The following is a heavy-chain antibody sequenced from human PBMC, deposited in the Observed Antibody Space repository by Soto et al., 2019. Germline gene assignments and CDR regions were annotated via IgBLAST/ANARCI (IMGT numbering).Heavy chain of an antibody. CDR2: ISSSSSTI. CDR3: ARDRGVVDYYYYGMDV. V-gene: IGHV3-48*02. CDR1: GFTFSSYS. Sequence: PGGSLRLSCAASGFTFSSYSMNWVRQAPGKGLEWVSYISSSSSTIHYADSVKGRITISRDNAKNSLYLQMNSLRDEDTAVYYCARDRGVVDYYYYGMDVWGQGTTVTVSS. D-gene: IGHD3-10*01. J-gene: IGHJ6*02.